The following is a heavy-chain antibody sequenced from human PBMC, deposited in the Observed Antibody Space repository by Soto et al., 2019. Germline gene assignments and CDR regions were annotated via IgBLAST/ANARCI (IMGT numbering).Heavy chain of an antibody. CDR3: AKGRGDSGYYSLFDY. D-gene: IGHD3-22*01. Sequence: EVQLVESGGGLVQPGRSLRLSCAASGFTFDDYAMHWVRQAPGKGLEWVSGISWNSGSIGYADSVKGRFTISSDNAKNSLYLQMNSLRAEDTALYYCAKGRGDSGYYSLFDYWGQGTLVTVSS. CDR1: GFTFDDYA. V-gene: IGHV3-9*01. J-gene: IGHJ4*02. CDR2: ISWNSGSI.